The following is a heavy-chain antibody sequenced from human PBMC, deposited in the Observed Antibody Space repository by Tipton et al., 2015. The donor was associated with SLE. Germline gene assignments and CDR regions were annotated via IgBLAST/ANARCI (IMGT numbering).Heavy chain of an antibody. Sequence: TLSLTCTVSGDSISSGGSYWSWFRQRPGKGLEWIGYSYYTGSTYYNASLKSRLTISVDTSQNQFSLKLSSVTAADTAVYYCARGPHWVYFDYWGQGTLVTVSS. CDR1: GDSISSGGSY. CDR2: SYYTGST. CDR3: ARGPHWVYFDY. J-gene: IGHJ4*02. D-gene: IGHD7-27*01. V-gene: IGHV4-31*03.